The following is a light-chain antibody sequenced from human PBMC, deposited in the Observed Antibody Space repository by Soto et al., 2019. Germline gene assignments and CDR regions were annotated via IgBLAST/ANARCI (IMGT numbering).Light chain of an antibody. CDR3: LQHNNWPRT. CDR2: GAS. CDR1: QSISSN. J-gene: IGKJ1*01. V-gene: IGKV3-15*01. Sequence: EILMTQSPVTLSVSPGERATLSCRPSQSISSNLAWYQHKPGQAPRLLIFGASTRATDVPARFSGSGSGTEFTLTISSLQSEDFAVYYCLQHNNWPRTFGQGTKV.